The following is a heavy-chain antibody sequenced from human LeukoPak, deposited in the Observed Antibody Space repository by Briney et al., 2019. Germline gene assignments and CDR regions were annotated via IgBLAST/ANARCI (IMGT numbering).Heavy chain of an antibody. CDR3: ARDIAAAGPFDY. CDR1: GDSIISSSYY. Sequence: SETLSLTCTVSGDSIISSSYYWGWIRQPPGKGLEWIGSIYYSGSTNYNPSLKSRVTISVDTSKNQFSLKLSSVTAADTAVYYCARDIAAAGPFDYWGQGTLVTVSS. CDR2: IYYSGST. J-gene: IGHJ4*02. V-gene: IGHV4-39*07. D-gene: IGHD6-13*01.